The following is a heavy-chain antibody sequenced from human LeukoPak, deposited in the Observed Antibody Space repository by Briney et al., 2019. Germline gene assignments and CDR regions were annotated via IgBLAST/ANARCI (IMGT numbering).Heavy chain of an antibody. D-gene: IGHD3-10*01. Sequence: PSETLSLTYTVSSGTMGSSSYYWGWIRQPPGKGLEWIGSIYYSGSTYYNPSLKSRVTISVDTSKNKFSLKLNSVTAAATAVYYCASIGFNYYSWFDYWGQGTQVTVSS. CDR2: IYYSGST. CDR1: SGTMGSSSYY. J-gene: IGHJ4*02. CDR3: ASIGFNYYSWFDY. V-gene: IGHV4-39*01.